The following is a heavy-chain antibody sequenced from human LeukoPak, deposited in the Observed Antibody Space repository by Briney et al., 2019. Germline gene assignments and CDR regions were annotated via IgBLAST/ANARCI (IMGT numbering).Heavy chain of an antibody. Sequence: GGSLRLSRVASGFTFSTYAMSWIRQAPGKGLEWVSYISSSGSTIYYADSVKGRFTISRDNAKNSLYLQMNSLRAEDTAVYYCARDPSIVGATSWFDPWGQGTLVTVSS. V-gene: IGHV3-11*01. J-gene: IGHJ5*02. CDR1: GFTFSTYA. CDR2: ISSSGSTI. CDR3: ARDPSIVGATSWFDP. D-gene: IGHD1-26*01.